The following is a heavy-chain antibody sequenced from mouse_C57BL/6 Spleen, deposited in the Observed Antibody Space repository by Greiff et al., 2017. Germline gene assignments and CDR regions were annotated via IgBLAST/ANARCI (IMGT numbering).Heavy chain of an antibody. J-gene: IGHJ4*01. V-gene: IGHV3-6*01. CDR1: GYSITSGYY. CDR2: ISYDGSN. Sequence: EVKLQESGPGLVKPSQSLSLTCSVTGYSITSGYYWNWIRQFPGNKLEWMGYISYDGSNNYNPSLKNRISITRDTSKNQFFLKLNSVTTEDTATYYCAREDYAMDYWGQGTSGTVSS. CDR3: AREDYAMDY.